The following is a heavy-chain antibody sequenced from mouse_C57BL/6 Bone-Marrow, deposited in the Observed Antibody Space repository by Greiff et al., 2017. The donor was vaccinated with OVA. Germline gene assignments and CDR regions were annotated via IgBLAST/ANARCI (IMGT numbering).Heavy chain of an antibody. J-gene: IGHJ3*01. D-gene: IGHD2-3*01. CDR1: GYTFTSYG. CDR3: ARVGYFLAY. Sequence: VQLVESGAELARPGASVKLSCKASGYTFTSYGISWVKQRTGQGLEWIGEIYPRSGNTYYNEKFKGKATLTADKSSSTAYMELRSLTSEDSAVYFCARVGYFLAYWGQGTLVTVSA. CDR2: IYPRSGNT. V-gene: IGHV1-81*01.